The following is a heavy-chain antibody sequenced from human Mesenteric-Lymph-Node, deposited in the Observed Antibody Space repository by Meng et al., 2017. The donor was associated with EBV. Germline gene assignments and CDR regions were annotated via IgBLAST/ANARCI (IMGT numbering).Heavy chain of an antibody. V-gene: IGHV3-23*01. D-gene: IGHD3-22*01. J-gene: IGHJ5*02. CDR1: GLTFTNYA. CDR3: AKDPYHYDSSGYTSSDH. CDR2: ISGNGDST. Sequence: EVELLESXGGLVQPGGSWRVPCAAAGLTFTNYAMNWVRQAPGKGLEWVSSISGNGDSTYYADSVKGRFTISRDNSKNTLYLQMNSLRAEDTAVYYCAKDPYHYDSSGYTSSDHWGQGTLGTVSS.